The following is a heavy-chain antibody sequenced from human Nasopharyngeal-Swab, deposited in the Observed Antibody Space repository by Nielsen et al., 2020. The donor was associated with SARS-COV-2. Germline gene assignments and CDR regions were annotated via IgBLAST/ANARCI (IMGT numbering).Heavy chain of an antibody. CDR3: ATKTTEYSSGWYVGSFDY. CDR1: GFTFSSYG. J-gene: IGHJ4*02. Sequence: GESLKICCAASGFTFSSYGMHWVRQAPGKGLEWVAVIWYDGSNKYYADSVKGRFTISRDNSKNTLYLQMNSLRAEDTAVYFCATKTTEYSSGWYVGSFDYWGQGTLVTVSS. V-gene: IGHV3-33*01. D-gene: IGHD6-19*01. CDR2: IWYDGSNK.